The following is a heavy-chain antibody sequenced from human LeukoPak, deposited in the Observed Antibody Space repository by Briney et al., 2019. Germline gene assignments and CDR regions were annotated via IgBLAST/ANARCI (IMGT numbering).Heavy chain of an antibody. J-gene: IGHJ4*02. CDR1: GITFSRHW. Sequence: GGSLRLSCVASGITFSRHWMKWVRQAPGKGLEWVANIKQDGSEKFYVDSAKGRFTISRDNAKNSLYLQMNSLRAEDTAVYYCALNPDYYGSGSFDYWGQGTLVTVSS. CDR3: ALNPDYYGSGSFDY. V-gene: IGHV3-7*01. D-gene: IGHD3-10*01. CDR2: IKQDGSEK.